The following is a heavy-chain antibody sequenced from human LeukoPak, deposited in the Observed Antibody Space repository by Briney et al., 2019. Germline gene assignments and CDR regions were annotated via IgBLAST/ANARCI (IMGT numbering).Heavy chain of an antibody. CDR1: GFTFSNYG. CDR2: IWFDGTNK. V-gene: IGHV3-33*06. D-gene: IGHD3-22*01. CDR3: AKSIPASFYYDSSGYCFDY. Sequence: HSGGSLRLSCAASGFTFSNYGMHWVRQAPGKGLEWVAVIWFDGTNKYYADSVKGRFTISRDNSQNTLYLQMNSLRAEDTAVYYCAKSIPASFYYDSSGYCFDYWGQGTLVTVSS. J-gene: IGHJ4*02.